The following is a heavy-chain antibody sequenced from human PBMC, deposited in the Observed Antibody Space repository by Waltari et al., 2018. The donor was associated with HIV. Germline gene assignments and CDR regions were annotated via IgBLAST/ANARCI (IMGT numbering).Heavy chain of an antibody. D-gene: IGHD3-16*01. Sequence: QVQLQQWGAGLLKPSETLSLTCAVYGGSFSGYYWRWIRQPPGKGLERRGEMNHSGSTNYNPSLKRRVTISVDTSKNQFSLKLSSVTAADTAVYYCARVTTAFGGSYVEPGGGRYNWFDPWGQGTLVTVSS. CDR1: GGSFSGYY. CDR3: ARVTTAFGGSYVEPGGGRYNWFDP. V-gene: IGHV4-34*01. J-gene: IGHJ5*02. CDR2: MNHSGST.